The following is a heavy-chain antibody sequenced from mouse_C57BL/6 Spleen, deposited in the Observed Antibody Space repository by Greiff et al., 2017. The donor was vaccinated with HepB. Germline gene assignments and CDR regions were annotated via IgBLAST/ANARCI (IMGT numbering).Heavy chain of an antibody. J-gene: IGHJ2*01. V-gene: IGHV1-15*01. Sequence: QVQLQQSGAELVRPGASVTLSCKASGYTFTDYEMHWVKQTPVHGLEWIGAIDPETGGTAYNQKFKGKAILTADKSSSTAYMELRSLTSEDSAVYYCTRGTSYAYDAVNYLASGGKGTTPTVPS. D-gene: IGHD2-2*01. CDR2: IDPETGGT. CDR1: GYTFTDYE. CDR3: TRGTSYAYDAVNYLAS.